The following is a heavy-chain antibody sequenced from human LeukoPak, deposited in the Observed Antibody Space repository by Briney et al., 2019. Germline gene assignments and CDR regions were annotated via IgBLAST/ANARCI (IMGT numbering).Heavy chain of an antibody. J-gene: IGHJ3*02. Sequence: GGSLRLSCAASGFTFSSYWMYWVRQAPGKGLVWVSRINSDGSSTSYADSVKDRCSISRYNSKNMVYLQMNSLRAEDTAVYYCAKVSGIWFGRNQDTFDIWGQGTMVTVSS. V-gene: IGHV3-74*01. CDR3: AKVSGIWFGRNQDTFDI. CDR1: GFTFSSYW. D-gene: IGHD3-10*01. CDR2: INSDGSST.